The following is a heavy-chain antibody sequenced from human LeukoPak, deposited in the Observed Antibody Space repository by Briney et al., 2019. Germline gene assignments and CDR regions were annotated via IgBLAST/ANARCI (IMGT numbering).Heavy chain of an antibody. J-gene: IGHJ4*02. D-gene: IGHD5-24*01. V-gene: IGHV4-39*01. CDR3: ARRIDGYNRD. Sequence: SGTLSLTCTVSGGSISSGSYHWGWIRQPPGKGLEWIGTIYYSGTTYYNPSLKSRVTMSVDTSKNQFSLKLSSVTAADTAVYYCARRIDGYNRDWGQGTLVTVSS. CDR1: GGSISSGSYH. CDR2: IYYSGTT.